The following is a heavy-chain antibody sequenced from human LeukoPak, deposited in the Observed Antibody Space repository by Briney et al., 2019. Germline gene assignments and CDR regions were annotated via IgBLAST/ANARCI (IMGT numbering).Heavy chain of an antibody. J-gene: IGHJ5*02. CDR3: ARDLTYCGGDCHWFGP. CDR1: GGSMSSGGYY. Sequence: SQTLSLTCTVSGGSMSSGGYYWSRIRQHPGKGLEWIGYIYYSGSTYYNPSLKSRVTISVDTSKNQFSLKLSSVTAADTAVYYCARDLTYCGGDCHWFGPWGQATLVTVSS. V-gene: IGHV4-31*03. D-gene: IGHD2-21*02. CDR2: IYYSGST.